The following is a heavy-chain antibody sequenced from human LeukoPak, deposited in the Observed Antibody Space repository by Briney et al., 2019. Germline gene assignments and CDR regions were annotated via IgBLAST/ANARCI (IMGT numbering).Heavy chain of an antibody. CDR1: GGSISNYY. CDR3: ARVWPYVDIVATTHTIYI. CDR2: IYYSGST. J-gene: IGHJ3*02. D-gene: IGHD5-12*01. Sequence: SETLSLTCTVSGGSISNYYSTWIRQSPGKGLEWIGSIYYSGSTYYNPSLKSRVTISVDTSKNQFSLKLSSVTAADTAVYYCARVWPYVDIVATTHTIYICGPGKMVTVSS. V-gene: IGHV4-59*12.